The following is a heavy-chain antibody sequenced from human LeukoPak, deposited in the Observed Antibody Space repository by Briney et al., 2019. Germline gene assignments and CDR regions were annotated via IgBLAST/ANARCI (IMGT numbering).Heavy chain of an antibody. V-gene: IGHV5-51*01. D-gene: IGHD4-17*01. CDR1: GYSFTNYW. CDR2: IYPGDSDT. J-gene: IGHJ4*02. Sequence: GESLKISCKASGYSFTNYWIGWVRQMPGKGLEWMGIIYPGDSDTRYRPSFQGQVTISADKSISTAFLQWSRLETSDTAMYYCARLPPFPSTVTTKDYFDYWGQGTLVTVSS. CDR3: ARLPPFPSTVTTKDYFDY.